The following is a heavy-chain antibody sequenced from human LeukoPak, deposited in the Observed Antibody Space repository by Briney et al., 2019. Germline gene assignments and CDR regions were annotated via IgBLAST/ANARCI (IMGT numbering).Heavy chain of an antibody. CDR3: ARDGAYCGGDCYSAADYYYGMDV. J-gene: IGHJ6*02. V-gene: IGHV4-31*03. D-gene: IGHD2-21*02. CDR2: IYYSEST. Sequence: SQTLSLTCTVSGGSISSGGYYWSWIRQHPGKGLEWIGYIYYSESTYYNPSLKSRVTISVDTSKNQFSLKLSSVTAADTAVYYCARDGAYCGGDCYSAADYYYGMDVWGQGTTVTVSS. CDR1: GGSISSGGYY.